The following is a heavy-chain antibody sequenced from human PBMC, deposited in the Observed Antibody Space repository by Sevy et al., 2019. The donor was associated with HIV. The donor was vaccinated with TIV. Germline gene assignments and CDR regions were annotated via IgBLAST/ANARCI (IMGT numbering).Heavy chain of an antibody. CDR3: AKEAPGYSYDSSGSFDY. Sequence: GGSLRLSCAASGFTFNTYAMSWVRQAPGKGLEWVSGISGSGRSTYYADSVKGRFTISRDNSKNPLYLQMNNLRAEDTAVYYCAKEAPGYSYDSSGSFDYWGQGTLVTVSS. D-gene: IGHD3-22*01. CDR1: GFTFNTYA. CDR2: ISGSGRST. V-gene: IGHV3-23*01. J-gene: IGHJ4*02.